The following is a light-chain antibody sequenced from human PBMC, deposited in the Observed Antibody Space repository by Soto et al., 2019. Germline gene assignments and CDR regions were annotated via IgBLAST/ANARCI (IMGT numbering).Light chain of an antibody. CDR2: GAS. CDR3: QQYDSSLT. Sequence: EIVLTQSPGTLSLSPGERATLSCRASPSVSSNFFAWYKQKPGQAPRLLIYGASSRATGIPDRFSGSGSATDFTLTISRLEPEDFAVYYCQQYDSSLTVDGGTKAEI. J-gene: IGKJ4*01. V-gene: IGKV3-20*01. CDR1: PSVSSNF.